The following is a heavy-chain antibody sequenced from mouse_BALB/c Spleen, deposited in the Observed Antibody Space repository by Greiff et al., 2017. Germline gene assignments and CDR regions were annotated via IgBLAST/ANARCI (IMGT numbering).Heavy chain of an antibody. CDR3: ARPYYTGSSYYAMDY. Sequence: QVQLQQPGAELVKPGASVKLSCKASGYTFTSYWMHWVKQRPGQGLEWIGEIDPSDSYTNYNQKFKGKATLTVDKSSSTAYMQLSSLTSEDSAVYYCARPYYTGSSYYAMDYWGQGTSVTVSS. V-gene: IGHV1-69*02. CDR2: IDPSDSYT. CDR1: GYTFTSYW. D-gene: IGHD1-1*01. J-gene: IGHJ4*01.